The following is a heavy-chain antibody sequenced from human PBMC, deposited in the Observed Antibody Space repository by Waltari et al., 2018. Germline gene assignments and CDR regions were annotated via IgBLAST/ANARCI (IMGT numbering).Heavy chain of an antibody. CDR2: INSDGSST. CDR1: GFTFRSYW. V-gene: IGHV3-74*01. CDR3: ARDRGSSSSSPFDY. D-gene: IGHD6-6*01. J-gene: IGHJ4*02. Sequence: EVQLVESGGGLVQPGGSLRLSCAASGFTFRSYWMPWVRQPPGKGLVWVSRINSDGSSTSYADSVKGRFTISRDNAKNTLYLQMNSLRAEDTAVYYCARDRGSSSSSPFDYWGQGTLVTVSS.